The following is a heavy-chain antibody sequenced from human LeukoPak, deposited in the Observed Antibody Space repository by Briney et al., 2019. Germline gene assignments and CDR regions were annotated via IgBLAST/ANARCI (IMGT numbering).Heavy chain of an antibody. D-gene: IGHD6-6*01. CDR3: SNGIYSSSY. CDR1: GFTFTRYW. V-gene: IGHV3-7*01. Sequence: GGSLRLSCAASGFTFTRYWMAWVRQAPGKGLEWISNISQDGSEEYYVDSVRGRFTASRDNAKNSLYLQVNNLRAEDTAVYFCSNGIYSSSYWGQGTLVTVSS. J-gene: IGHJ4*02. CDR2: ISQDGSEE.